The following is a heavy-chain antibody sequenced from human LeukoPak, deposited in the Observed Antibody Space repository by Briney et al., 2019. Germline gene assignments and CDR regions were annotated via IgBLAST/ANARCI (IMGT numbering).Heavy chain of an antibody. J-gene: IGHJ4*02. CDR1: GGSISSYY. V-gene: IGHV4-59*01. CDR3: ARAERVPAAMGY. Sequence: SETLSLTCTVSGGSISSYYWSWIRQPPGKGLEWIGYIYYSGSTNCNPSLKSRVTISVDTSKNQFSLKLSSVTAADTAVYYCARAERVPAAMGYWGQGTLVTVSS. CDR2: IYYSGST. D-gene: IGHD2-2*01.